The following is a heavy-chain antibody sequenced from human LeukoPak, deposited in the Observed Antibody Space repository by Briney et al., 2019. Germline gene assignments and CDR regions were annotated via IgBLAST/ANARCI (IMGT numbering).Heavy chain of an antibody. CDR3: AKDRAEATRRSLDY. V-gene: IGHV3-30*04. CDR2: ISYEGSKK. D-gene: IGHD1-26*01. CDR1: GFTFSNYA. Sequence: GGSLRLSCAASGFTFSNYAMHWVRQAPGKGLEWVSVISYEGSKKYYADSVKGRFTISRDNSKNTVHLQMNSLSPEDTAVYYCAKDRAEATRRSLDYWGQGTLVTVSS. J-gene: IGHJ4*02.